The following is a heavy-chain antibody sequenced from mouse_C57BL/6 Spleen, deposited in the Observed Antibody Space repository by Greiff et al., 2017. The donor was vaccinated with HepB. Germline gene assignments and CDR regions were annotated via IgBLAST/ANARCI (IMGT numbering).Heavy chain of an antibody. CDR1: GYTFTSYW. CDR2: IHPNSGST. V-gene: IGHV1-64*01. Sequence: VQLQQPGAELVKPGASVKLSCKASGYTFTSYWMHWVKQRPGQGLEWIGMIHPNSGSTNYNEKFKSKATLTVDKSSSTAYMQLSSLTSEDSAVYYCARSSDGYYWFAYWGQGTLVTVSA. D-gene: IGHD2-3*01. J-gene: IGHJ3*01. CDR3: ARSSDGYYWFAY.